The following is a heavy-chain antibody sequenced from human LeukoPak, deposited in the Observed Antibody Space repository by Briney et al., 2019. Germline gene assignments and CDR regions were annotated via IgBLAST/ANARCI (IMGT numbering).Heavy chain of an antibody. V-gene: IGHV3-30*04. CDR1: GFTFSSYA. CDR3: ARVDGDYGPFDY. Sequence: TGGSPRLSCAASGFTFSSYAMHWVRQAPGKGLEWVAVISYDGSNKYYADSVKGRFTISRDNSKNTLYLQMNSLRAEDTAVYYCARVDGDYGPFDYWGQGTLVTVSS. J-gene: IGHJ4*02. D-gene: IGHD4-17*01. CDR2: ISYDGSNK.